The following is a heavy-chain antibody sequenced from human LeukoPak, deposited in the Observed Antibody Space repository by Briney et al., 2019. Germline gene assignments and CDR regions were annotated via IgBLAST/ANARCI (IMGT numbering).Heavy chain of an antibody. CDR1: GFTFSSYW. CDR2: IKQDGSEK. Sequence: TGGSLGLSCAASGFTFSSYWMSWVRQAPGKGLEWVANIKQDGSEKYYVDSVKGRFTISRDNAKNSLYLQMNSLRAEDTSVYYCARESFAGDYYDSSGYSDYWGQGTLVTVSS. D-gene: IGHD3-22*01. V-gene: IGHV3-7*01. J-gene: IGHJ4*02. CDR3: ARESFAGDYYDSSGYSDY.